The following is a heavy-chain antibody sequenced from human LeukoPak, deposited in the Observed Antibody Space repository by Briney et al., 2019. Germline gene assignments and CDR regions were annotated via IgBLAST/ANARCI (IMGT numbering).Heavy chain of an antibody. J-gene: IGHJ4*02. CDR2: ISWNSGSI. D-gene: IGHD2-15*01. CDR3: AKDRRGYCRGECDY. CDR1: GFTFDDFA. Sequence: PGRSLRLSCAASGFTFDDFAMPWVRQAPGKGLEWVSSISWNSGSINYADSVKGRFTISRDSAKNSLYLQMNSLRAEDTALYYCAKDRRGYCRGECDYWGQGTLVTVSS. V-gene: IGHV3-9*01.